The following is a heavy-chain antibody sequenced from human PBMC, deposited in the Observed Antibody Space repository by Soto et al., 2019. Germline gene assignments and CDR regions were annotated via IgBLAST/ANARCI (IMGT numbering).Heavy chain of an antibody. V-gene: IGHV4-4*07. CDR2: IYTSGST. Sequence: SETLSLTCTVSGGSISSYYWSWIRQPAGKGLEWIGRIYTSGSTNYNPSLKSRVTMSVDTSKNQFSLKLSSVTAADTAVYYCARVAISGTDKTGYSSGYNDYWGQGTLVTVS. CDR3: ARVAISGTDKTGYSSGYNDY. D-gene: IGHD6-19*01. CDR1: GGSISSYY. J-gene: IGHJ4*02.